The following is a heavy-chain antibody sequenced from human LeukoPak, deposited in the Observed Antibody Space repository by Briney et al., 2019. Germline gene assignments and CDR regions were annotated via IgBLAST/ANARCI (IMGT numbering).Heavy chain of an antibody. CDR2: ISSSSSYI. Sequence: GGSLRLSCAASGFTFSSYSMTWVRQAPGKGLEWVSSISSSSSYIYYADSVKGRFTISRDNAKNTLYLQMNSLRAADTAVYYCTRWTDWYFDLWGRGTLVTVSS. V-gene: IGHV3-21*01. J-gene: IGHJ2*01. CDR3: TRWTDWYFDL. CDR1: GFTFSSYS. D-gene: IGHD3/OR15-3a*01.